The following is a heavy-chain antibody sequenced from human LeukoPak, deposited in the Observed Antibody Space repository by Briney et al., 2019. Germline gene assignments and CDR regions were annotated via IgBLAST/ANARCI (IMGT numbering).Heavy chain of an antibody. D-gene: IGHD3-16*01. J-gene: IGHJ5*02. CDR2: IIPIFGTA. Sequence: GASVKVSCKASGGTFSSYAISWVRPAPGQGLEWMGGIIPIFGTANYAQKFQGSVTITADEPKSTAYMELSSLRSEDTAVYYCARGGMVMRWFDPWGQGTLVTVSS. CDR3: ARGGMVMRWFDP. CDR1: GGTFSSYA. V-gene: IGHV1-69*13.